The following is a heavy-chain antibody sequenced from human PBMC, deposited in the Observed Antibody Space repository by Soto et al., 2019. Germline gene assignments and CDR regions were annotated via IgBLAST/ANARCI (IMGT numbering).Heavy chain of an antibody. D-gene: IGHD3-3*01. Sequence: SETLSLTCTVSGGSISSYYWSWIRQPPGKGLEWIGYIYYSGSTNYNPSLKSRVTISVDTSKNQFSLKLSSVTAADTAVYYCASDYYDFWSGYFIRDYWGQGTLVTVSS. CDR2: IYYSGST. J-gene: IGHJ4*02. V-gene: IGHV4-59*01. CDR3: ASDYYDFWSGYFIRDY. CDR1: GGSISSYY.